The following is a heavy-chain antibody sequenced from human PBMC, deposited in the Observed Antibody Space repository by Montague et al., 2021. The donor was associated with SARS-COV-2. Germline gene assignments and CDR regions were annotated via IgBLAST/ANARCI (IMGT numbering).Heavy chain of an antibody. D-gene: IGHD1-26*01. CDR1: GSFFASSSFY. J-gene: IGHJ6*02. Sequence: SETLSLTCSVSGSFFASSSFYWGWIRQPPGKGLEWLGNFLYTGPTSYNPPLKGRVTISIDTSKNQFSLNLRSMTGADTAVYYRARGGGGKHSPLYYGLDVWGQGTTVIVSS. CDR3: ARGGGGKHSPLYYGLDV. CDR2: FLYTGPT. V-gene: IGHV4-39*07.